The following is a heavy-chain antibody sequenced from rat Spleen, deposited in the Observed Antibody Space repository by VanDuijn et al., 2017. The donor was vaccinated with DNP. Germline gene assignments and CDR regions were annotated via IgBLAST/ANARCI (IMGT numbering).Heavy chain of an antibody. J-gene: IGHJ2*01. V-gene: IGHV5-22*01. CDR1: GFTFSAYY. D-gene: IGHD4-3*01. CDR2: IGSPAYAP. Sequence: EVQLMESGGGLVQPGRSLKLSCAASGFTFSAYYVAWVRQAPAKGLEWVAYIGSPAYAPYYTDSVKGRFAISRDNAKSTLYLQMNSLRSEDMATYYCARWNSGHFDYWGQGVMVSVSS. CDR3: ARWNSGHFDY.